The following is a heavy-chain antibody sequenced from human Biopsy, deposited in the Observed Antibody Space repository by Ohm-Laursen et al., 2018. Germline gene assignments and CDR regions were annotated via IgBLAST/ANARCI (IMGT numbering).Heavy chain of an antibody. D-gene: IGHD3-10*01. V-gene: IGHV1-2*02. J-gene: IGHJ4*02. CDR2: INPNSGVT. CDR3: ARDPRYGYGSYFDY. CDR1: GYTFTGYY. Sequence: ASSVKVSCKASGYTFTGYYMHWVRQAPGQGLEWMGWINPNSGVTNYAQRFQGRVTMTRDTSISTAYMELSRLRSDDTAVYYCARDPRYGYGSYFDYWGQGTLVAVSS.